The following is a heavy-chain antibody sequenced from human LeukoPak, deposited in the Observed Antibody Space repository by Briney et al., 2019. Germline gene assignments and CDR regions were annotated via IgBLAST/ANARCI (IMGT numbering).Heavy chain of an antibody. D-gene: IGHD3-10*01. V-gene: IGHV4-34*01. CDR3: ARSYGSGIDY. J-gene: IGHJ4*02. CDR2: INHSGST. CDR1: GGSFSGHY. Sequence: SETLSLTCAVYGGSFSGHYWSWIRQPPGKGLEWIGEINHSGSTNYNPSLKSRVTISVDTSKKQFSLKLSSVTAADTAVYYCARSYGSGIDYWGQGTLVTVSS.